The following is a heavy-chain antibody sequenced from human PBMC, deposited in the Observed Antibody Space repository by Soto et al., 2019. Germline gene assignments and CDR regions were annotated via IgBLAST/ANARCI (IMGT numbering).Heavy chain of an antibody. Sequence: GGSLSLSCAASGFTFSSYSMNWVRQAPGKGLEWVSYISSSSSTIYYADSVKGRFTISRDNAKNSLYPQMNSLRDEDTAVYYCARALTYDFWSGPSVTSMDVWGQGTTVTVSS. D-gene: IGHD3-3*01. CDR1: GFTFSSYS. J-gene: IGHJ6*02. V-gene: IGHV3-48*02. CDR3: ARALTYDFWSGPSVTSMDV. CDR2: ISSSSSTI.